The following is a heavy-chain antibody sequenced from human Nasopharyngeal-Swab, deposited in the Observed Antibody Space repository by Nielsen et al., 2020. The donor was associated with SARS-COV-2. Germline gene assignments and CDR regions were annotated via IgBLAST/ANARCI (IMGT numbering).Heavy chain of an antibody. CDR3: AKAGGGDLNWFDP. Sequence: GGSLRLSCAVSGFTFSSYWMSWVRQAPGKGLEWVATIEQDGSEKYYVDSVKGRFTISRDNAKNSLYMQMSSLRAEDTAVYYCAKAGGGDLNWFDPWGQGTLVTVSS. CDR1: GFTFSSYW. D-gene: IGHD2-21*01. J-gene: IGHJ5*02. CDR2: IEQDGSEK. V-gene: IGHV3-7*03.